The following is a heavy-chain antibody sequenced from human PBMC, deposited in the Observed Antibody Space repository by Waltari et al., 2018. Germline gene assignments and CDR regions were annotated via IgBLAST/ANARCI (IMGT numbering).Heavy chain of an antibody. J-gene: IGHJ6*02. CDR3: AREGRAARRMDV. Sequence: QVQLVQSGAEVKKPGSSVKVSCKASGGTFSSYDISWVRQAPGQGLEWMGGIIPIFGTANYSQKFQGRVTITTDESTSTAYMELSSLRSEDTAVYYCAREGRAARRMDVWGQGTTVTVSS. CDR2: IIPIFGTA. D-gene: IGHD6-6*01. V-gene: IGHV1-69*05. CDR1: GGTFSSYD.